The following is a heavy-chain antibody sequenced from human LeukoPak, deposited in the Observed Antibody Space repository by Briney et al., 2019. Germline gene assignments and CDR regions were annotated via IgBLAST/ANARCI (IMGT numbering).Heavy chain of an antibody. Sequence: SETLSLTCTVSGYIISSGYFWGWFRQPPGKGLEWIGSVYHSGSTHYNPSLKSRVTISVDTSKNHFSLKLNSVTAADTAVYYCAREPRFGGVTVQWFDPWGQGTLVTVSS. CDR3: AREPRFGGVTVQWFDP. CDR2: VYHSGST. J-gene: IGHJ5*02. D-gene: IGHD3-3*01. CDR1: GYIISSGYF. V-gene: IGHV4-38-2*02.